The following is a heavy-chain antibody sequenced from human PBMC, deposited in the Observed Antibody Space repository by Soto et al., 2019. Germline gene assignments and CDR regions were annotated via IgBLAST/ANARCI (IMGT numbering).Heavy chain of an antibody. CDR1: GYTFTSYA. CDR2: INAGNGNT. D-gene: IGHD3-9*01. V-gene: IGHV1-3*01. CDR3: ARDSQQYYDILTGSRGYDY. Sequence: ASVKVSCKASGYTFTSYAMHWVRQAPGQRLEWMGWINAGNGNTKYSQKFQGRVTITRDTSASTAYMELSSLRSEDTAVYYCARDSQQYYDILTGSRGYDYWGQGTLVTVSS. J-gene: IGHJ4*02.